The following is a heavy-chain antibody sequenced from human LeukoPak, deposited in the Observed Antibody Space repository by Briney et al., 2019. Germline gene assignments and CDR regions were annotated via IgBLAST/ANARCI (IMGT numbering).Heavy chain of an antibody. J-gene: IGHJ4*02. D-gene: IGHD4-23*01. CDR1: GFTVSSNY. CDR3: VLGHYGGLFDN. Sequence: GGSLRLSCAASGFTVSSNYMSWVRQAPGKGLEWVSAIYSGGSTYYADSVKGRFTISRDNSKNTLYVQMNSLRVEGTAVYYCVLGHYGGLFDNWGQGTLVTVSS. CDR2: IYSGGST. V-gene: IGHV3-66*02.